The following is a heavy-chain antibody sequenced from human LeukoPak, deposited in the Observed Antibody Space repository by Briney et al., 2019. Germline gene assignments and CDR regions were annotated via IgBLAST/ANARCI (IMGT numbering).Heavy chain of an antibody. CDR1: GGSISSGSYY. CDR3: AREAVIVGAIAGDAFYI. Sequence: SQTLSLTCTVSGGSISSGSYYWSCIRQPAGKGLEWIGRIYTSGSTNYNPSLKSRVTISVDTSKNQFSLKLSSVTAADTAVYYCAREAVIVGAIAGDAFYIWGQGTMVTVSS. CDR2: IYTSGST. V-gene: IGHV4-61*02. D-gene: IGHD1-26*01. J-gene: IGHJ3*02.